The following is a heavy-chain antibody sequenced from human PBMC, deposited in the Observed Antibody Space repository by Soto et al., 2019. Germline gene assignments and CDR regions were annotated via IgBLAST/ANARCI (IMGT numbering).Heavy chain of an antibody. D-gene: IGHD3-22*01. J-gene: IGHJ4*02. CDR1: GDSISSYS. CDR2: VSMGPS. Sequence: QVQLQESGPGLVKPSETLSLICSVSGDSISSYSWSWIRQPAGKGLEWLGRVSMGPSNYNPSLKNRLTMSLATSKNQFTLNLRSVTAADTAVYYCARESLKETITMTVVIDHWGQGTQVTVSS. V-gene: IGHV4-4*07. CDR3: ARESLKETITMTVVIDH.